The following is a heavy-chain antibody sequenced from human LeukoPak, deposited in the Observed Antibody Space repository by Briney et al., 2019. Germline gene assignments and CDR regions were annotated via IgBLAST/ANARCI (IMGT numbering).Heavy chain of an antibody. D-gene: IGHD1-1*01. CDR3: ARDPSTGY. J-gene: IGHJ4*02. CDR1: VYTFTAYY. V-gene: IGHV1-2*02. CDR2: INPYSGGT. Sequence: ASVTVSCKSSVYTFTAYYLHWVRQAPGQGLEWMGWINPYSGGTNYAQNFQGRVTMTRDTSISTAYMELSRLRSDDTAVYYCARDPSTGYWGQGTLVTVSS.